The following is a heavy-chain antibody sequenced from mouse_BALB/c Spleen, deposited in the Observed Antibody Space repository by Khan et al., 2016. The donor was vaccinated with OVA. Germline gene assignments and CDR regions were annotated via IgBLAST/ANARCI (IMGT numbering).Heavy chain of an antibody. D-gene: IGHD4-1*01. Sequence: EVQLQESGPGLVKPSQSLSLTCTVTGYSITSDYAWNWIRQFPGNKLEWMGYISYSGSTTSNPSLKSRISITRDTSKAQFFLQLKSGTAEDTATYYCASELGRYYALDYWGQGTSVTVSS. J-gene: IGHJ4*01. CDR2: ISYSGST. V-gene: IGHV3-2*02. CDR1: GYSITSDYA. CDR3: ASELGRYYALDY.